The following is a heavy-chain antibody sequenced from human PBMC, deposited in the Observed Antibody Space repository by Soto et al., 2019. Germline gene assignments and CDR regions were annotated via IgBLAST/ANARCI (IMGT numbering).Heavy chain of an antibody. CDR3: ARAHCSGGSCYSVPHWFDP. Sequence: QVQLQESGPGLVKPSGTLSLTCAVSGGSISSSNWWSWVRQPPGKGLEWIGEMYHSGSTNHNPSLKRRVTISVDKSKNQFSLQLTSVTAADTAVYYCARAHCSGGSCYSVPHWFDPWGQGTLVTVSS. J-gene: IGHJ5*02. CDR2: MYHSGST. CDR1: GGSISSSNW. D-gene: IGHD2-15*01. V-gene: IGHV4-4*02.